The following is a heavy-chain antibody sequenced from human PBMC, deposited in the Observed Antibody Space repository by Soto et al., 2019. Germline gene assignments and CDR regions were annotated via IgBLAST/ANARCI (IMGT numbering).Heavy chain of an antibody. J-gene: IGHJ4*02. V-gene: IGHV1-3*01. CDR2: INAGNGNT. Sequence: QVQLVQSGAEVKKPGASVKVSCKASGYTFTSYAMHWERQAPGQRLEWMGWINAGNGNTKYSQKFQGRVTITRDTSASTAYMELSSLRSEDTAVYYCARDVDGYFPDYWGQGTLVTVSS. CDR1: GYTFTSYA. D-gene: IGHD3-22*01. CDR3: ARDVDGYFPDY.